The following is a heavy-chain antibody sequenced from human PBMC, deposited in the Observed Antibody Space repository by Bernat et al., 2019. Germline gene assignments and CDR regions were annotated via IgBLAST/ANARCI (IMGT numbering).Heavy chain of an antibody. CDR1: GFTFSSYG. D-gene: IGHD6-13*01. J-gene: IGHJ5*02. V-gene: IGHV3-33*01. CDR2: IWYDGSNK. Sequence: QVQLVESGGGVVQPGRSLRLSCAASGFTFSSYGMHWVRQAPGKGLEWVAVIWYDGSNKYYADSVKGRFTISRDNSKNTLYLQMNSLRAEDTAVYYWARDRSIAAARNCFDPWGQGTLVTVSS. CDR3: ARDRSIAAARNCFDP.